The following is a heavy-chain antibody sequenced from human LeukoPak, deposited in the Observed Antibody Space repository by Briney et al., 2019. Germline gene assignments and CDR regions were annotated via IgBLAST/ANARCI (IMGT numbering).Heavy chain of an antibody. D-gene: IGHD3-3*02. Sequence: GGSLGLSCATSGFTFVDYGLSWVRRAPGKGLEWLCAINYNGAITDYADSVKGRFTISRDNAKNSLYLRMDSLRTEDTALYYCARDRLGPSFSVSHFDLWGQGTLVTVSS. CDR2: INYNGAIT. CDR1: GFTFVDYG. CDR3: ARDRLGPSFSVSHFDL. J-gene: IGHJ4*02. V-gene: IGHV3-20*04.